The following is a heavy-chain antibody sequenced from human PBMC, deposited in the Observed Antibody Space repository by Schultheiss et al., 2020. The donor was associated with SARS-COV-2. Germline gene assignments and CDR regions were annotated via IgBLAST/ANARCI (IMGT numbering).Heavy chain of an antibody. D-gene: IGHD1-26*01. CDR2: IYYSGST. Sequence: SETLSLTCTVSGGSISSSSYYWGWIRQPPGKGLEWIGSIYYSGSTNYNPSLKSRVTISVDTSKNQFSLKLSSVTAADTAVYYCARLVGATTYYRYFDLWGRGTLVTVSS. CDR1: GGSISSSSYY. V-gene: IGHV4-39*07. J-gene: IGHJ2*01. CDR3: ARLVGATTYYRYFDL.